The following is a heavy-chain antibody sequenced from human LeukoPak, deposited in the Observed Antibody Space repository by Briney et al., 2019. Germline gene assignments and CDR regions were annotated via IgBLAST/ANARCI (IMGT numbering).Heavy chain of an antibody. CDR3: ARDLGYCSSTSCSPGDNWFDP. V-gene: IGHV3-7*01. J-gene: IGHJ5*02. CDR2: IKQDGREK. D-gene: IGHD2-2*01. Sequence: PGGSLRLSCAASGFTFSSYWMSWVRQAPGKGLEWVANIKQDGREKYYVDSVKGRFTISRDNAKNSLYLQMNSLRAEDTAVYYCARDLGYCSSTSCSPGDNWFDPWGQGTLVTVSS. CDR1: GFTFSSYW.